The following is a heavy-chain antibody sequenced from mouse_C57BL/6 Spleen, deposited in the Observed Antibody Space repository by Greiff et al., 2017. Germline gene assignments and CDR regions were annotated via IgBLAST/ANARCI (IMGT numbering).Heavy chain of an antibody. Sequence: VQLQQPGAELVKPGASVKMSCKASGYTFTSYWITWVKQRPGQGLEWIGDIYPGSGSTNYNEKFKSKATLTVDTSSSTAYMQLSSLTSEDSAVYYCAREYYEYHYAMDYWGQGTAVTVSS. CDR3: AREYYEYHYAMDY. CDR1: GYTFTSYW. CDR2: IYPGSGST. V-gene: IGHV1-55*01. D-gene: IGHD2-4*01. J-gene: IGHJ4*01.